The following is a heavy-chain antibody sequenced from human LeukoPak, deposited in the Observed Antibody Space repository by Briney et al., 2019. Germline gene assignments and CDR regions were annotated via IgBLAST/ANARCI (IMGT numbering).Heavy chain of an antibody. CDR2: IYTSGST. D-gene: IGHD2-2*01. V-gene: IGHV4-4*07. CDR3: ARVQGYCSSTSCYRGWFDP. J-gene: IGHJ5*02. Sequence: KPSETLSLTCTVSGGSISSYYWSSIRQPAGKGLEWIGRIYTSGSTNYNPSLKSRVTISVDKSKNQFSLKLSSVTAADTAVYYCARVQGYCSSTSCYRGWFDPWGQGTLVTVSS. CDR1: GGSISSYY.